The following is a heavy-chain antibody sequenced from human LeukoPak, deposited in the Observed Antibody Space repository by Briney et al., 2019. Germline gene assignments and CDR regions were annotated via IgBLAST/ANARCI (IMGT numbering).Heavy chain of an antibody. V-gene: IGHV3-66*01. CDR2: IYGGVNT. CDR1: GFSFNQAW. D-gene: IGHD1-1*01. J-gene: IGHJ4*02. CDR3: AKSPKTGFLFDY. Sequence: GGSLRLSCAVSGFSFNQAWMSWVRQAPGKGLEWVSVIYGGVNTVYADSVQGRFTISRDNSKNTLYLQMSSLRAEDTAVYYCAKSPKTGFLFDYWGKGTLVTVSS.